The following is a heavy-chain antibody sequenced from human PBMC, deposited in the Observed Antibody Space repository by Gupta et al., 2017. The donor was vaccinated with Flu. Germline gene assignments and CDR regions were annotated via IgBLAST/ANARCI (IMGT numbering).Heavy chain of an antibody. V-gene: IGHV4-34*01. CDR2: INHGRSA. CDR3: ARGGLGIIIWYFDL. J-gene: IGHJ2*01. D-gene: IGHD1-14*01. Sequence: QVQVQQWGAGLLKPSETLSLTCAVYDWSFSGYYWSWIRQPPGKGLEWIGEINHGRSANYNPSLKSRVTISVDTSKKEFSLKLSSVTDADTAVYYCARGGLGIIIWYFDLWGRGTPVTVSS. CDR1: DWSFSGYY.